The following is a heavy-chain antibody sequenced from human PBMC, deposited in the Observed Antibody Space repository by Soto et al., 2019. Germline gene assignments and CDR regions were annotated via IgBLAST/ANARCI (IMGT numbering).Heavy chain of an antibody. Sequence: QVQLVQSGAEVKKPGSSVKVSCKVSGGTFSNYAIDWVRLAPGHGLEWMGGIVPIFGTTYYTQKFQGRATSSAEDSTTTAYLEMSSLRSEDTAIYYCARVEAVAGLYNYHGLDVWGQGTAVTVSS. CDR2: IVPIFGTT. D-gene: IGHD3-9*01. V-gene: IGHV1-69*12. CDR1: GGTFSNYA. CDR3: ARVEAVAGLYNYHGLDV. J-gene: IGHJ6*02.